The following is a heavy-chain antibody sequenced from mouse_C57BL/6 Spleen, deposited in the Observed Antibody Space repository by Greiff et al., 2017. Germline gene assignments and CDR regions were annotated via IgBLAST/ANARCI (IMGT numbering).Heavy chain of an antibody. Sequence: QVQLQQSGAELARPGASVKLSCKASGYTFTSYGISWVKQRTGQGLEWIGEIYPRSGNTYYNEKFKGKATLTVDKSSSTAYMELRSLTSEDSAVYYCARSGTTVPWFAYWGQGTLVTVSA. V-gene: IGHV1-81*01. D-gene: IGHD1-1*01. CDR1: GYTFTSYG. CDR3: ARSGTTVPWFAY. J-gene: IGHJ3*01. CDR2: IYPRSGNT.